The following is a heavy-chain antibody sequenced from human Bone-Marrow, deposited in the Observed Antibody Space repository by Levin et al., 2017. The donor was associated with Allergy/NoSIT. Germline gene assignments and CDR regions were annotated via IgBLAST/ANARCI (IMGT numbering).Heavy chain of an antibody. Sequence: GESLKISCKASGYTFTSYDINWVRQATGQGLEWMGWMNPNSGNTGYAQKFQGRVTMTRNTSISTAYMELSSLRSEDTAVYYCARGGVLWFRGSFDYWGQGTLVTVSS. CDR2: MNPNSGNT. D-gene: IGHD3-10*01. CDR3: ARGGVLWFRGSFDY. V-gene: IGHV1-8*01. J-gene: IGHJ4*02. CDR1: GYTFTSYD.